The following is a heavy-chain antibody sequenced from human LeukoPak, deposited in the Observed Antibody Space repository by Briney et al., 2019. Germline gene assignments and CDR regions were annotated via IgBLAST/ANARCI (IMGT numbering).Heavy chain of an antibody. V-gene: IGHV3-7*01. Sequence: PGGSLRLSCVASGFTFSNYWMSWVRLFPGKEIEWLANIKHDGTESHHVDSVRGRFTISRDNTKNSLFLQMDSLRTEDTAVYFCASGSHSHANWGQGTLVTVSS. CDR1: GFTFSNYW. CDR3: ASGSHSHAN. CDR2: IKHDGTES. J-gene: IGHJ4*02. D-gene: IGHD2-15*01.